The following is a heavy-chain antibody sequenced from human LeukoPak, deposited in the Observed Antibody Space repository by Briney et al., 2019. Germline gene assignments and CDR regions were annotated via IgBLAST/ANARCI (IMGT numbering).Heavy chain of an antibody. CDR1: GGSFSGYY. CDR2: INHSGST. J-gene: IGHJ4*02. V-gene: IGHV4-34*01. D-gene: IGHD3-10*01. CDR3: ARSRVVLLWFGAFDY. Sequence: PSESLSLTCAVYGGSFSGYYWSWIRQPPGKGLEWIGEINHSGSTNYNPSLKSRVTISVDTSKNQFSLKLSSVTAADTAVYYCARSRVVLLWFGAFDYWGQGTLVTVSS.